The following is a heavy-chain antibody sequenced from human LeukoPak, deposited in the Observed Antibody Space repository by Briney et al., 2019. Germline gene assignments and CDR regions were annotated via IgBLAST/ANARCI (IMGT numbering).Heavy chain of an antibody. J-gene: IGHJ5*02. CDR2: IYYSGST. D-gene: IGHD6-19*01. Sequence: SETLSLTCTVSGGSISSYYWSWIRQPPGKGLEWIGYIYYSGSTNYNPSLKSRVTISVDTSKNQFSLKLSSVTAADTAVYYCAREKSSGWAMTNWFDPWGQGTLVTVSS. V-gene: IGHV4-59*12. CDR1: GGSISSYY. CDR3: AREKSSGWAMTNWFDP.